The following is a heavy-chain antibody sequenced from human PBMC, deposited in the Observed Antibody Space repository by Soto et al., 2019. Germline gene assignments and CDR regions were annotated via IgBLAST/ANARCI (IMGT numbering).Heavy chain of an antibody. CDR3: AKDGLRYFDWFKGNQELELGFDP. V-gene: IGHV3-23*01. D-gene: IGHD3-9*01. CDR1: GFTFSSYA. J-gene: IGHJ5*02. Sequence: GGSLRLSCAASGFTFSSYAMSWVRQAPGKGLEWVSAISGSGGSTYYADSVKGRFTISRDNSKNTLYLQMNSLRAEDTAVYYCAKDGLRYFDWFKGNQELELGFDPWGQGTLVTVSS. CDR2: ISGSGGST.